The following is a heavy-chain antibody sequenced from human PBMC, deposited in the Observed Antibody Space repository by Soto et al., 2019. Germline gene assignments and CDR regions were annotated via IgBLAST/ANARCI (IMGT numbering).Heavy chain of an antibody. D-gene: IGHD1-26*01. CDR3: ATPGRRDSYNFDS. CDR1: GDTFSNFW. J-gene: IGHJ4*02. CDR2: INPDGHWI. V-gene: IGHV3-74*01. Sequence: EVQLVESGGGLVQPGGSLRLSCAASGDTFSNFWMHWVRQPPGEGLVWVSRINPDGHWIGYADSVKGRFTISRDNARNTVYLQMNGLRAEDAAVYYCATPGRRDSYNFDSWGQGTLVTVSS.